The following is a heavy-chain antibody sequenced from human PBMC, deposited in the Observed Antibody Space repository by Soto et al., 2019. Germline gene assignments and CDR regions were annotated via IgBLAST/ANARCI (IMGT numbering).Heavy chain of an antibody. V-gene: IGHV3-53*01. CDR1: GFTVTNKY. Sequence: EVQLVESGGGLIQPGGSLRLSCAASGFTVTNKYMTWVRQAPGKGLEWVSLIYSGGATSYADSVKGRFTISRDNSKDILYLKINSLRAEDTAVYYCARFDYGDYGGYFDLGGRGPLVTVSS. CDR2: IYSGGAT. CDR3: ARFDYGDYGGYFDL. D-gene: IGHD4-17*01. J-gene: IGHJ2*01.